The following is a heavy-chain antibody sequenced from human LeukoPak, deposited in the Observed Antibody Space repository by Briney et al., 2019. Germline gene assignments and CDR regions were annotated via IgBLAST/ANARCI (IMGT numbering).Heavy chain of an antibody. CDR1: GFTFSDYY. Sequence: GGSLRLSCAASGFTFSDYYMNWIRQAPGKGLEWVSYISSSGTSIYYADSVKGRFTISRDNSKSTLYLQMNSLRAEDTAVYYCAKDSAVGVLGYYYMDVWGKGTRSPSP. CDR3: AKDSAVGVLGYYYMDV. D-gene: IGHD2-21*01. V-gene: IGHV3-11*04. CDR2: ISSSGTSI. J-gene: IGHJ6*03.